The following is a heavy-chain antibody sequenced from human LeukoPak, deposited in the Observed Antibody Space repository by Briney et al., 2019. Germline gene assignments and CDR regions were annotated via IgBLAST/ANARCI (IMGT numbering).Heavy chain of an antibody. V-gene: IGHV5-10-1*01. CDR1: GYIFTNYW. CDR2: IDPSDSYT. CDR3: ARGRAATGTDWFDP. J-gene: IGHJ5*02. D-gene: IGHD6-13*01. Sequence: KSGESLRISCKGSGYIFTNYWISWVRQMPGKGLEWMGRIDPSDSYTNYSPSFHGHVTISADKSISTAYLQWSSLKASDTAMYYCARGRAATGTDWFDPWGQGTLVTVSS.